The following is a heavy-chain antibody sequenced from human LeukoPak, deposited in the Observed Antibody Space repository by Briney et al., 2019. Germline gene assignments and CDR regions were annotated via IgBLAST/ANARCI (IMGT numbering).Heavy chain of an antibody. CDR2: IHSSGST. D-gene: IGHD5-12*01. CDR3: ARKDPGYSGYSDFDY. J-gene: IGHJ4*02. V-gene: IGHV4-39*07. CDR1: GGSISSNSYY. Sequence: SETLSLTCTVSGGSISSNSYYWGWFRQPPGKALEWIGSIHSSGSTYYNPSLKSRVTISLDTSKNQFSLKLSSETAADTAVYYCARKDPGYSGYSDFDYWGQGTLVTVSS.